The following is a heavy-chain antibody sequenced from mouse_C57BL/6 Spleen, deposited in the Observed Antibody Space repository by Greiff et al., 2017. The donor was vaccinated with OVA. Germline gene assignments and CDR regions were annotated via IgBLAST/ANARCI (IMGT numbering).Heavy chain of an antibody. D-gene: IGHD1-1*01. Sequence: QVQLQQPGAELVKPGASVKLSCKASGYTFTSYWMHWVKQRPGQGLEWIGMIHPNSGSTNYNEKFKSKATLTVDKSSSTAYMQLSSLTSEDSAVYYCARSMGSSDVGAMDYWGQGTSVTVSS. J-gene: IGHJ4*01. CDR2: IHPNSGST. V-gene: IGHV1-64*01. CDR1: GYTFTSYW. CDR3: ARSMGSSDVGAMDY.